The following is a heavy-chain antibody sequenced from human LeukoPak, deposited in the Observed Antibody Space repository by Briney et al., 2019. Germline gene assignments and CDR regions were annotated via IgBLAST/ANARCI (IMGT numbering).Heavy chain of an antibody. V-gene: IGHV3-53*01. D-gene: IGHD6-19*01. CDR3: ARDQGEQWLVGGAFDI. CDR1: GFTVSSNY. Sequence: GGSLRLSCAASGFTVSSNYMSWVRQAPGKGLEWVSVIYSGGSTYYADSVKGRFTISRDNSKNTLYLQMNSLRAEDTAVYYCARDQGEQWLVGGAFDIWGQGTMVTVSS. CDR2: IYSGGST. J-gene: IGHJ3*02.